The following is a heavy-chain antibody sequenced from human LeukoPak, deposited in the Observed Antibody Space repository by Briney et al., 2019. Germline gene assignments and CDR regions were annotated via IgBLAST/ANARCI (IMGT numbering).Heavy chain of an antibody. Sequence: SSETLSLTCAVYGGSFSGYYWSWIRQPPGKGLEWIGEINHSGSTNYNPSLKSRVTISVDTSKNQFSLKLSSVTAADTAVYYCARGEGGAVAGPFDYWGQGTLVTVSS. J-gene: IGHJ4*02. D-gene: IGHD6-19*01. CDR3: ARGEGGAVAGPFDY. V-gene: IGHV4-34*01. CDR1: GGSFSGYY. CDR2: INHSGST.